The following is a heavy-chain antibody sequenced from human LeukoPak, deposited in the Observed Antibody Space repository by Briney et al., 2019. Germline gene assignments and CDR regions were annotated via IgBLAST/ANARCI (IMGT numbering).Heavy chain of an antibody. D-gene: IGHD3-22*01. CDR2: ISWNSGSI. CDR1: GFTFDDYA. Sequence: PGGSLRLSCAASGFTFDDYAMHWVRHAPGKGLEWVSGISWNSGSIGYADSVKGRFTISRDNAKNSLYLQMNSLRAEDTALYYCARDRGPLLLFAPFDYWGQGTLVIVSS. J-gene: IGHJ4*02. CDR3: ARDRGPLLLFAPFDY. V-gene: IGHV3-9*01.